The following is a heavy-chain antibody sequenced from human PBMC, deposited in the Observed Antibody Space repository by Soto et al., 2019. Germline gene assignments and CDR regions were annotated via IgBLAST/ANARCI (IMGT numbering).Heavy chain of an antibody. V-gene: IGHV1-69*01. CDR2: IIPTLGTA. D-gene: IGHD3-10*01. CDR1: GGTFSSYA. CDR3: ARGHRLRSRDDAFDI. Sequence: QVQLVQSGAEVKKPASSLKVSCKASGGTFSSYAISWVRQAPGQGLEWMGGIIPTLGTANYAQKFQGRVTITAEESTSTAYMELSRLSSEDTAVYYCARGHRLRSRDDAFDIWGQGTMVTVSS. J-gene: IGHJ3*02.